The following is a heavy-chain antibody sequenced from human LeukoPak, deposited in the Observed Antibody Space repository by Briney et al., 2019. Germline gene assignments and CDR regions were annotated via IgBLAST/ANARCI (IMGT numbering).Heavy chain of an antibody. CDR1: GFTFSSYS. V-gene: IGHV3-48*01. J-gene: IGHJ4*02. CDR2: ISSSSSTI. D-gene: IGHD2-2*01. Sequence: GGSLRLSCAASGFTFSSYSMNWVRQAPGKGLEWVSYISSSSSTIYYADSVKGRFTISRDNSKNTVYLQMNSLRAEDTAVYYCAAPGVPAATYYFDYWGQGTLVTVSS. CDR3: AAPGVPAATYYFDY.